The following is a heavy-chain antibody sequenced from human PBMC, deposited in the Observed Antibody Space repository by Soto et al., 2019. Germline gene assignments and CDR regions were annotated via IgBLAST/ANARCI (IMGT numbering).Heavy chain of an antibody. D-gene: IGHD2-2*01. CDR3: ASACRERYQLLGAFDI. CDR1: GGSFSGYY. Sequence: SETLSLTCAVYGGSFSGYYWSWIRQPPGKGLEWIGEINHSGSTNYNPSLKSRVTISVDTSKNQFSLKLSSVTAADTAVYYCASACRERYQLLGAFDIWGQGTMVTVSS. CDR2: INHSGST. V-gene: IGHV4-34*01. J-gene: IGHJ3*02.